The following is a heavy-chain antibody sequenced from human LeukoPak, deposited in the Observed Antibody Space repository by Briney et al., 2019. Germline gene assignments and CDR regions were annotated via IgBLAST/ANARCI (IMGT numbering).Heavy chain of an antibody. D-gene: IGHD3-10*01. Sequence: PGGSLGLSCAASGFTFSSYWMSWVRQAPGKGLEWVANIKQDGSEKYYVDSVKGRFTISRDNAKNSLYLQMNSLRAEDTAAYYCARDRPMVRGVIMDYYYYYYMDAWGKGTTVTVSS. J-gene: IGHJ6*03. CDR1: GFTFSSYW. V-gene: IGHV3-7*01. CDR3: ARDRPMVRGVIMDYYYYYYMDA. CDR2: IKQDGSEK.